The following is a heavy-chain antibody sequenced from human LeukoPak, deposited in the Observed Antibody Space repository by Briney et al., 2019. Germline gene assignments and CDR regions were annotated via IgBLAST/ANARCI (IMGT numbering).Heavy chain of an antibody. Sequence: ASVKVSCKASGYTFTSYDINWVRQATGQGLEWMGWMNPNSGNTGYAQKFQGRVTMTRNTSISTAYMELSSLRSEDTAVYYCARVGYDFRSGLYAFGMDVWGKGTTVTVSS. CDR1: GYTFTSYD. CDR3: ARVGYDFRSGLYAFGMDV. V-gene: IGHV1-8*01. CDR2: MNPNSGNT. J-gene: IGHJ6*04. D-gene: IGHD3-3*01.